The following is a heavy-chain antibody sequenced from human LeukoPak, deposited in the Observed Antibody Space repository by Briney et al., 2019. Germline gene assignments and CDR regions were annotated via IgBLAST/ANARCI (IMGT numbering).Heavy chain of an antibody. V-gene: IGHV4-4*07. CDR2: IYTSGST. Sequence: PSETLSLTCTVSGGSISSYYWSWIRQPAGKGLEWIGRIYTSGSTNYNPSLKSRVTMSVDTSKNQFSLELSSVTAADTAVYYCARDRYYDSSDAFDIWGQGTMVTVSS. J-gene: IGHJ3*02. CDR1: GGSISSYY. D-gene: IGHD3-22*01. CDR3: ARDRYYDSSDAFDI.